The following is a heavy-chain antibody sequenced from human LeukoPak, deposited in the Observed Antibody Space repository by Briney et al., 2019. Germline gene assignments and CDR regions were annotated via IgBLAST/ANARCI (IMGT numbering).Heavy chain of an antibody. J-gene: IGHJ4*02. V-gene: IGHV3-23*01. Sequence: GGSLRLSCSASGFTFTTFGMNWVRQPPGKGLGWVSGIGGSGVRTYYAGSVKGRFTISRDNSRNTVYLQMKSLRDEDTAVYYCAKDSNWISFDDWGQGTLVTVSS. D-gene: IGHD2-2*03. CDR3: AKDSNWISFDD. CDR1: GFTFTTFG. CDR2: IGGSGVRT.